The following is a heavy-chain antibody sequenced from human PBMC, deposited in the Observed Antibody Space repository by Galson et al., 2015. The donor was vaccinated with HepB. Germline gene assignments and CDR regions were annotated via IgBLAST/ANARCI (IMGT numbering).Heavy chain of an antibody. CDR1: GGSISSSSYY. D-gene: IGHD3-22*01. CDR3: ARRRDYYDSSGYYEAYFDY. Sequence: TLSLTCTVSGGSISSSSYYWGWIRQPPGKGLEWIGSIYYSGSTYYNPSLKSRVTISVDTSKNQFSLKLSSVTAPDTAVYYCARRRDYYDSSGYYEAYFDYWGQGTLVTVSS. V-gene: IGHV4-39*01. J-gene: IGHJ4*02. CDR2: IYYSGST.